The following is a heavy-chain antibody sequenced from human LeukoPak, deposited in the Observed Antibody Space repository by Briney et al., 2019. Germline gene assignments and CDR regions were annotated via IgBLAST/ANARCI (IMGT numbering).Heavy chain of an antibody. CDR1: GFTFSSYG. CDR2: INSDGSST. V-gene: IGHV3-74*01. Sequence: QPGGSLRLSCAASGFTFSSYGMHWVRQAPGKGLVWVSRINSDGSSTGYADSVKGRFTISRDNAKNTLYLQMNSLRAEDTAVYYCARDAEGSSIDYWGQGTLVTVSS. CDR3: ARDAEGSSIDY. D-gene: IGHD6-13*01. J-gene: IGHJ4*02.